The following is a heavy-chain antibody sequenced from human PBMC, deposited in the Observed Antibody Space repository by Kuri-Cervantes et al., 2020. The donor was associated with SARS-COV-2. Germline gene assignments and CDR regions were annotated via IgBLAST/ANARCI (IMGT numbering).Heavy chain of an antibody. Sequence: GESLKISCAASGFTFSSYAMHWVRQAPGKGLEWVAVISYDGSNKYYADSVKGRFTISRDNSKNTLYLQMNSLRAEDTAVYYCVLGYFPHWGPGNLVPGAS. CDR2: ISYDGSNK. J-gene: IGHJ1*01. CDR3: VLGYFPH. D-gene: IGHD7-27*01. V-gene: IGHV3-30*01. CDR1: GFTFSSYA.